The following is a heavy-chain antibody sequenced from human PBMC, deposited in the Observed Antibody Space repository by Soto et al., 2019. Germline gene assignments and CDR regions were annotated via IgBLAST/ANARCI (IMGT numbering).Heavy chain of an antibody. Sequence: VASVKVSCKASGYTFTSYAMHWVRQAPGQRLEWMGWINAGNGNTKYSQKFQGRVTITRDTSASTAYMELSSLRSEDTAVYYCARDEDSYPGGYWGQGTLVTVSS. V-gene: IGHV1-3*01. J-gene: IGHJ4*02. D-gene: IGHD5-18*01. CDR1: GYTFTSYA. CDR2: INAGNGNT. CDR3: ARDEDSYPGGY.